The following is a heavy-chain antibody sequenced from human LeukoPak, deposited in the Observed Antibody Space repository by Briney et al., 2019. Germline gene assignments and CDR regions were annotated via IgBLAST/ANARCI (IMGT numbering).Heavy chain of an antibody. D-gene: IGHD2-8*01. CDR1: GFTFSNYN. CDR3: AREGCTNGVCFDY. J-gene: IGHJ4*02. V-gene: IGHV3-21*01. Sequence: GGSLRLSCAASGFTFSNYNMNWVRQAPGKGLEWVSSISSSSSYIYYADSVKGRFTISRDNAKNSLYLQMNSPRAEDTAVHYCAREGCTNGVCFDYRGQGTLVTVSS. CDR2: ISSSSSYI.